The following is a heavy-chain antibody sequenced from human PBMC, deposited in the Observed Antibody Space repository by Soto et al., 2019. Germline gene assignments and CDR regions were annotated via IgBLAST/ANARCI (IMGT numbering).Heavy chain of an antibody. V-gene: IGHV3-33*01. CDR3: TRATFDV. CDR2: IWFDGVKE. Sequence: GGSLRLSCAVSGFSFSTYAMHWVRQAPGKGLEWLAIIWFDGVKEYYAESVRGRFTISIDNSKNTVFLQMDTVGAEDSALYYCTRATFDVWDQGTTVNVSS. CDR1: GFSFSTYA. J-gene: IGHJ6*02.